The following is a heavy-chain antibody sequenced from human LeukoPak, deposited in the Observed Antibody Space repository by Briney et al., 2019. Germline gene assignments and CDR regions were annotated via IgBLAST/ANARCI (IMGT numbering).Heavy chain of an antibody. V-gene: IGHV1-8*01. D-gene: IGHD1-7*01. CDR2: MNPNSGNT. CDR1: GYTFTSYD. Sequence: ASVKVPCKASGYTFTSYDINWVRQATGQGLEWMGWMNPNSGNTGYAQKFQGRVTMTRNTSISTAYMELSSLRSEDTAVYYCARDQTGTTSGYYYGMDVWGQGTTVTVSS. J-gene: IGHJ6*02. CDR3: ARDQTGTTSGYYYGMDV.